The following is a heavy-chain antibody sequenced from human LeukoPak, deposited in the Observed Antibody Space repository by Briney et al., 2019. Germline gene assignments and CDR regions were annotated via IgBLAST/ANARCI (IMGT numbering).Heavy chain of an antibody. CDR2: TYYGGRS. Sequence: SETLSLTCIVSGGSLSSYYWSWIRQSPGKGLEGIGYTYYGGRSSYNPSLKSRVTISVDTSKNQFSLRLSSVTAADTAVYYCARGSSGNSFPFDYWGQGTLVTVSS. V-gene: IGHV4-59*12. CDR3: ARGSSGNSFPFDY. CDR1: GGSLSSYY. D-gene: IGHD3-22*01. J-gene: IGHJ4*02.